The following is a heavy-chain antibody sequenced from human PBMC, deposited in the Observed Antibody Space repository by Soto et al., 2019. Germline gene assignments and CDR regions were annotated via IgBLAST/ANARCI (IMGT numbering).Heavy chain of an antibody. CDR3: AREEAASDYYYMDV. Sequence: GGSLRLSCAASGFTVSSNYMSWVRQAPGKGLEWVSVIYSGGSTYYADSVKGRFTISRDNSKNTLYLQMNSLRAEDTAVYYCAREEAASDYYYMDVWGKGTTVTVSS. CDR1: GFTVSSNY. D-gene: IGHD6-13*01. V-gene: IGHV3-66*01. J-gene: IGHJ6*03. CDR2: IYSGGST.